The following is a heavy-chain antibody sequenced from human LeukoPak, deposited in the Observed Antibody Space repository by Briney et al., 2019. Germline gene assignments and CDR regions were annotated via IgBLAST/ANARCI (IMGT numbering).Heavy chain of an antibody. J-gene: IGHJ4*02. V-gene: IGHV5-51*01. CDR2: IYPGDSDT. Sequence: NPGKPLHISCKGSGYSFTSYCVGWVRQMPGKALEWMGIIYPGDSDTRYSPSFQGQVTISADKSISTAYLQWSSLKASDTAVYYCARLESSGFYYVNYWGQGTLVTVSS. CDR3: ARLESSGFYYVNY. CDR1: GYSFTSYC. D-gene: IGHD3-22*01.